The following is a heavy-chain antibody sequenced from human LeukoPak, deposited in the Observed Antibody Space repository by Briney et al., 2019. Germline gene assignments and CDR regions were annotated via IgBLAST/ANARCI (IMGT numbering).Heavy chain of an antibody. V-gene: IGHV3-23*01. D-gene: IGHD6-19*01. CDR3: AKTHSSGWSSFDY. Sequence: GGTLRLSCAASGFTFSSYAMSWVLQAPGKGLEWVSAISGGGGSTYYADSVKGRFTISRDNSKNTLYLQMNSLRAEDTAVYYCAKTHSSGWSSFDYWGQGTLVTVSS. CDR2: ISGGGGST. J-gene: IGHJ4*02. CDR1: GFTFSSYA.